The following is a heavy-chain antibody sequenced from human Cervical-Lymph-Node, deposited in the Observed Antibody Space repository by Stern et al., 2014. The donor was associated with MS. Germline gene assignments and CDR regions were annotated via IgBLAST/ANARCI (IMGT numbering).Heavy chain of an antibody. D-gene: IGHD6-13*01. Sequence: HVQLVQSGSEVTKPGASVKVSCKASVYIFSSHAMNWVPQAPGQGLEWMGRIYTNTGNPRYAQGFTGRFVFSMDTSVSTAYLQITSLKAGDTAVYYCATVEGAESGDHWGQGTLVTVSS. CDR3: ATVEGAESGDH. CDR1: VYIFSSHA. CDR2: IYTNTGNP. V-gene: IGHV7-4-1*02. J-gene: IGHJ5*02.